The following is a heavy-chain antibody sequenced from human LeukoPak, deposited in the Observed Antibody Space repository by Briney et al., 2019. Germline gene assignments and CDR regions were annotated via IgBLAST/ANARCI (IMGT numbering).Heavy chain of an antibody. J-gene: IGHJ4*02. V-gene: IGHV1-69*05. Sequence: ASVKVSCEASGGTFSSYAISWVRQAPGQGLEWMGGIIPIFGTANYAQKFQGRVTITTDESTSTAYMELSSLRSEDTAVYYCARTAYYYDSSQDYWGQGTLVTVSS. CDR2: IIPIFGTA. CDR3: ARTAYYYDSSQDY. CDR1: GGTFSSYA. D-gene: IGHD3-22*01.